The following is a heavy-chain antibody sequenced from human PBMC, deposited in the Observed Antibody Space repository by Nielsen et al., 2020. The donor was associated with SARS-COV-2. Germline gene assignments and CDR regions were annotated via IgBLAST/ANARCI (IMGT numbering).Heavy chain of an antibody. D-gene: IGHD6-13*01. CDR3: AKDLTPAAAGFDY. J-gene: IGHJ4*02. V-gene: IGHV3-9*01. Sequence: SLKISCAASGFTFDDYAMYWVRQAPGKGLEWVSGISWNSGSIGYADSVKGRFTISRDNAKNSLYLQMNSLRAEDTAMYYCAKDLTPAAAGFDYWGQGTLVTVSS. CDR2: ISWNSGSI. CDR1: GFTFDDYA.